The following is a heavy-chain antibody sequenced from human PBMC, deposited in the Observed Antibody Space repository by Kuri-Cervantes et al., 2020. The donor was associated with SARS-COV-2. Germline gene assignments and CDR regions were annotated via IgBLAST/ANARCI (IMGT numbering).Heavy chain of an antibody. D-gene: IGHD4-17*01. CDR2: IKQDGSAK. V-gene: IGHV3-7*01. Sequence: GGSLRPSWALSGFTFSSDWMGWVRQAPGKGLEWVANIKQDGSAKYYEDPVKGRFTISRNNAKTSLYLQMNSLRAEDTAVYYCARSPGDGEYDPFDYWGQGTLVTVSS. CDR3: ARSPGDGEYDPFDY. CDR1: GFTFSSDW. J-gene: IGHJ4*02.